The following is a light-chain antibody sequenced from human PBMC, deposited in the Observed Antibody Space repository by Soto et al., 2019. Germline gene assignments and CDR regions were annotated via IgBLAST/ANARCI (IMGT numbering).Light chain of an antibody. CDR1: QSISSY. V-gene: IGKV1-39*01. J-gene: IGKJ4*01. Sequence: DIQMTQSPSSLSASVGDRVTITCRTSQSISSYLNWYQQKPGKAPKLLIYAASSLQSGVPSRFSGSGSGTDFTLTISSLQSADCAVYYCQQYNDWPLTFGGGTKVEI. CDR2: AAS. CDR3: QQYNDWPLT.